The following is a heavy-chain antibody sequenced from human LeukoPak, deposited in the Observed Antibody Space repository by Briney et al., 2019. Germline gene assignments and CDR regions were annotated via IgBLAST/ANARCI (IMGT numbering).Heavy chain of an antibody. CDR2: INHSGST. V-gene: IGHV4-34*01. CDR1: GGSFSGYY. CDR3: AREPAAIQARRKYYYYGMDV. D-gene: IGHD2-2*02. Sequence: NPSETLSLTCAVYGGSFSGYYWSWIRQPPGKGLEWIGEINHSGSTNYNPSLKSRVTISLDTSKNQFSLKLSSVTAADTAVYYCAREPAAIQARRKYYYYGMDVWGQGTTVTVSS. J-gene: IGHJ6*02.